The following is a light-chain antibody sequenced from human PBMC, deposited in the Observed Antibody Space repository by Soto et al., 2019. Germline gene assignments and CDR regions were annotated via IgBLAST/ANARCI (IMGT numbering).Light chain of an antibody. V-gene: IGKV3-20*01. Sequence: EIVLTQSPGTLSLSPGERATLSCRASQSVSSNYLAWYQQKPGQAPRLLIYDASSRATGIPDRFSGSGSGTDFTLIISRLEPEDFAVFCCQHYGPSRLTFGGGTKVEIK. CDR2: DAS. CDR3: QHYGPSRLT. J-gene: IGKJ4*01. CDR1: QSVSSNY.